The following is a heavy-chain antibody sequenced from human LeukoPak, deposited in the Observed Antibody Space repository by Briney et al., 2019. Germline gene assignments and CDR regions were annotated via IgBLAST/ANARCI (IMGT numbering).Heavy chain of an antibody. D-gene: IGHD6-13*01. CDR2: ISSSGSTI. CDR1: GFTFSSYW. V-gene: IGHV3-48*04. Sequence: GGSLRLSCAASGFTFSSYWMHWVRQAPGKGLEWVSYISSSGSTIYYADSVKGRFTISRDNAKNSLYLQMNSLRAEDTAVYYCARDFIAAAVLRPYYFDYWGQGTLVTVSS. J-gene: IGHJ4*02. CDR3: ARDFIAAAVLRPYYFDY.